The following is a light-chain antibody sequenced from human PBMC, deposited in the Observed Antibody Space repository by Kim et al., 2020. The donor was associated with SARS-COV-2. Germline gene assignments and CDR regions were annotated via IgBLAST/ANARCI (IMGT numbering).Light chain of an antibody. CDR3: QQYGTSPT. V-gene: IGKV3-20*01. Sequence: LPPGEEATLRVRASQSLRRTYLAWYQQRPGQATRLLIYDASSRATGIPDRFSGSGSGTDFTLTITRLEPEDFAVYYCQQYGTSPTFGQGTKVEIK. J-gene: IGKJ1*01. CDR2: DAS. CDR1: QSLRRTY.